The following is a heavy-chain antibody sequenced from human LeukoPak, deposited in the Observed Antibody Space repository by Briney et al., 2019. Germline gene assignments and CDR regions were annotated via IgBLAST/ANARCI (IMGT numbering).Heavy chain of an antibody. D-gene: IGHD2-2*01. CDR2: IRYDGSNK. J-gene: IGHJ4*02. V-gene: IGHV3-30*02. CDR1: GFTFSTYG. Sequence: GGSLSLSCAASGFTFSTYGMHWVRQAPGKGLGWVAFIRYDGSNKYYADSVKGRFTISRGNSKNTVYLQMNSLRAEDTAVYYFAAPGVPAATYYFDYWGQGTLVTVSS. CDR3: AAPGVPAATYYFDY.